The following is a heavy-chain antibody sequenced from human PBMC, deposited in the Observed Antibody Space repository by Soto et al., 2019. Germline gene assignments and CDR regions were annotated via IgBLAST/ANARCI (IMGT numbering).Heavy chain of an antibody. Sequence: EVQLVESGGGLVQPGRSLRLSCAASGFTFDDYAMHWVRQAPGKGLGWVSGISWNSGSIGYADSVKGRFTISRDNAKNSLSLQMNSLRAEDTALYYCAKALSSGSTDFDYWGQGTLVTVSS. CDR3: AKALSSGSTDFDY. J-gene: IGHJ4*02. V-gene: IGHV3-9*01. CDR1: GFTFDDYA. CDR2: ISWNSGSI. D-gene: IGHD6-19*01.